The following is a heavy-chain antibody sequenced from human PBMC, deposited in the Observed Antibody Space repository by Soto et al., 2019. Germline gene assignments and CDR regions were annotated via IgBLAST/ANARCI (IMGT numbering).Heavy chain of an antibody. V-gene: IGHV1-69*06. J-gene: IGHJ4*02. Sequence: SVKVSCKASGGTFSSYAISWVRQAPGQGLEWIGGIIPIFGTANYAQKFQGRVTITADKSTSTAYMELSSLRSEDTAVYYCARPLYGSGSYLTPFDYWGQGTLVTVT. CDR1: GGTFSSYA. CDR2: IIPIFGTA. D-gene: IGHD3-10*01. CDR3: ARPLYGSGSYLTPFDY.